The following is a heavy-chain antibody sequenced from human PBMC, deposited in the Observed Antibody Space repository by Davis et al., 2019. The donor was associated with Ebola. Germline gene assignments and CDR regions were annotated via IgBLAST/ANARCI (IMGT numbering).Heavy chain of an antibody. CDR1: GFTLSGYD. Sequence: PGGSLRLSCAASGFTLSGYDMNWVRQAPGKGLQWVAVIWDDGSNKYYADSVKGRFTISRDNSKNTLYLQMNSLRAEDTAVYYCARVNLWSRGWGMDVWGNGTTVTVSS. CDR2: IWDDGSNK. D-gene: IGHD2-21*01. V-gene: IGHV3-33*08. J-gene: IGHJ6*03. CDR3: ARVNLWSRGWGMDV.